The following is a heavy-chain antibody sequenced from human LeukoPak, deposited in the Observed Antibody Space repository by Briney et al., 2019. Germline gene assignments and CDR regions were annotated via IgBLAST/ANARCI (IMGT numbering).Heavy chain of an antibody. CDR2: IYYTGST. J-gene: IGHJ4*02. CDR1: GGSMTSYY. CDR3: ARDATAGNFDY. Sequence: SETLSPTCTVSGGSMTSYYWSWIRQPPGKGPEYIGYIYYTGSTYYNPSLKSRVTISVDTSKNQFSLRLSSVTAADTAVYYCARDATAGNFDYWGQGTLVTVSS. V-gene: IGHV4-59*01. D-gene: IGHD6-13*01.